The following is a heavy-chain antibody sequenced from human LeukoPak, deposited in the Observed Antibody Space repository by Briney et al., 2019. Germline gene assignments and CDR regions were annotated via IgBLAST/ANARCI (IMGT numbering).Heavy chain of an antibody. D-gene: IGHD4-17*01. J-gene: IGHJ6*02. CDR1: GYTFTSYG. V-gene: IGHV1-18*01. CDR3: ARMGTTVTTSCYYGMDV. CDR2: ISAYNGNT. Sequence: ASVKVSCKASGYTFTSYGISWVRQAPGQGLEWMGWISAYNGNTNYAQKLQGRVTMTTDTSTSTAYMELRSLRSDDTAVYYCARMGTTVTTSCYYGMDVWGQGTTVTVSS.